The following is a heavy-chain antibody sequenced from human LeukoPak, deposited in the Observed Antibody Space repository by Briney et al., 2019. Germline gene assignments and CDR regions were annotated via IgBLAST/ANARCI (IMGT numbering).Heavy chain of an antibody. CDR2: ISYDGSNK. V-gene: IGHV3-30*18. J-gene: IGHJ4*02. D-gene: IGHD3-10*01. CDR1: GFTFSSYG. Sequence: PGGSLRLSCAASGFTFSSYGMHWVRQAPGKGLEWVAVISYDGSNKYYADSVKGRFTISRDNSKNTLYLQMNSLRAEDTAVYYCAKALVKWFGELDYFDYWGQGTLVTVSS. CDR3: AKALVKWFGELDYFDY.